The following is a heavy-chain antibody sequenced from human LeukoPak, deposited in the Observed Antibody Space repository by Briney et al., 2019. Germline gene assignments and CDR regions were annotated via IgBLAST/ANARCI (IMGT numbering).Heavy chain of an antibody. CDR3: ARDGSLRGLTYFDY. CDR1: GGTFSSYA. CDR2: ISYDGSNK. Sequence: SCKASGGTFSSYAMHWVRQAPGKGLEWVAVISYDGSNKYYADSVKGRFTISRDNSKNTLYLQMNSLRAEDTAVYYCARDGSLRGLTYFDYWGQGTLVTVSS. V-gene: IGHV3-30-3*01. J-gene: IGHJ4*02. D-gene: IGHD2-21*01.